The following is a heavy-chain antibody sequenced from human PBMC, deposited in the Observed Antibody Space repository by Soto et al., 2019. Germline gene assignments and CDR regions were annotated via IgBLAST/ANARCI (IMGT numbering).Heavy chain of an antibody. CDR2: ISHDGSNK. CDR3: AKDPHPYRSSSPGDN. V-gene: IGHV3-30*18. Sequence: GGSLRLSCAASGFTFSSYGMHWVRQAPGKGLEWVALISHDGSNKFYADSVKGRFTISRDNSKSTLYLQMNSLRAEDTAVFYCAKDPHPYRSSSPGDNWGQGTPVTVSS. CDR1: GFTFSSYG. J-gene: IGHJ4*02. D-gene: IGHD6-6*01.